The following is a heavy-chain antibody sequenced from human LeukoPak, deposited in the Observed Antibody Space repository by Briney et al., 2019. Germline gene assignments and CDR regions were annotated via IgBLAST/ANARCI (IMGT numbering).Heavy chain of an antibody. Sequence: SVKVSCKASGGTFSSYTISWVRQAPGQGLEWMGRIIPILGIANYAQKFQGRVTMTTDTSTSTAYMELRSLRSDDTAVYYCARDGCSGGSCYPDDYRGQGTLVTVSS. D-gene: IGHD2-15*01. J-gene: IGHJ4*02. CDR3: ARDGCSGGSCYPDDY. CDR2: IIPILGIA. V-gene: IGHV1-69*04. CDR1: GGTFSSYT.